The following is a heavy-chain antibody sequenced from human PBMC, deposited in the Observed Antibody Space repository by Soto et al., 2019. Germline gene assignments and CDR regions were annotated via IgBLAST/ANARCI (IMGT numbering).Heavy chain of an antibody. Sequence: TGGSLRLSCEASGFIFTTNSMNWVRQVPGEGLQWLSSISSSGTFKSYGDSVKGRFTISRDNAKNSLFLQMNNLSGEDTGLYYCARDPPHGGTSSWDADSWGPGTLVTVSS. J-gene: IGHJ1*01. D-gene: IGHD2-15*01. CDR2: ISSSGTFK. CDR1: GFIFTTNS. V-gene: IGHV3-21*01. CDR3: ARDPPHGGTSSWDADS.